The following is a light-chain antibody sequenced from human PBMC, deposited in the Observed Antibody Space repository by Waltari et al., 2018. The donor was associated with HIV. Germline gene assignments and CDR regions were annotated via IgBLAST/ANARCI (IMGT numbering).Light chain of an antibody. CDR1: RSHIGANNY. Sequence: QSALTQPASVSGSPGQSITISCTGTRSHIGANNYVSLYQQHPGKAPKPIIYDVTKRPSGVSNRFSGSKSGNTASLTISGLQAEDEADYHCCSYAGSESSEVFGGGTKLTVL. CDR2: DVT. J-gene: IGLJ2*01. V-gene: IGLV2-23*02. CDR3: CSYAGSESSEV.